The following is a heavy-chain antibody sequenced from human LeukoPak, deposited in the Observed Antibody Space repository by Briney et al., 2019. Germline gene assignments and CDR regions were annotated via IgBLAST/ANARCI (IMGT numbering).Heavy chain of an antibody. CDR2: IIPIFGIA. D-gene: IGHD3-16*01. CDR1: GGTFSSYA. J-gene: IGHJ4*02. CDR3: ARGMITSVEGAFDY. Sequence: GASVKVSCKASGGTFSSYAISWVQQAPGQGLEWMGRIIPIFGIANYAQKFQGRVTITADKSTSTAYMELSSLRSEDTAVYYCARGMITSVEGAFDYWGQGTLVTVSS. V-gene: IGHV1-69*04.